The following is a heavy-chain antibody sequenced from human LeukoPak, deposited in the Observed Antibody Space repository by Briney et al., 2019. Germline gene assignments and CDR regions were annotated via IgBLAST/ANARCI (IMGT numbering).Heavy chain of an antibody. Sequence: ASVKVSCKASGYTFTSYYMHWVRQAPGQGLEWMGIINPSGGSTSYAQKFQGRVTMTRDTSTSTVYMELSSLGSEDTAVYYCARDGTVTNCFDYWGQGTLVTVSS. J-gene: IGHJ4*02. CDR2: INPSGGST. V-gene: IGHV1-46*01. CDR3: ARDGTVTNCFDY. D-gene: IGHD4-11*01. CDR1: GYTFTSYY.